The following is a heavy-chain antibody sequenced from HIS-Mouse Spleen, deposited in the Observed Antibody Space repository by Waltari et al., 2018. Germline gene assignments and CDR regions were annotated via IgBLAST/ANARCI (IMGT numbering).Heavy chain of an antibody. CDR3: AGYNWNYGTDY. CDR1: GGSFSGYY. CDR2: INHSGST. J-gene: IGHJ4*02. D-gene: IGHD1-7*01. Sequence: QVQLQQWGAGLLKPSETLSLTCAGYGGSFSGYYWSWIRQPPGKGLEWIGEINHSGSTNYNPSLKSRVTISVDTSKNQFSLKLSSVTAADTAVYYCAGYNWNYGTDYWGQGTLVTVSS. V-gene: IGHV4-34*01.